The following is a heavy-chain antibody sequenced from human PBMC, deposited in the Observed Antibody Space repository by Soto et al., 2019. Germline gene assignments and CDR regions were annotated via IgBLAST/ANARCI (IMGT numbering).Heavy chain of an antibody. Sequence: GGSLRLSCAASGFTFDDYAMHWVRQAPGKGLEWVSLISWDGGSTYYADSVKGRFTISRDNSKNSLYLQMNSLRAEDTALYYCAKGEGQQLVEDYFDYWGKGTLVTVSS. CDR1: GFTFDDYA. CDR2: ISWDGGST. CDR3: AKGEGQQLVEDYFDY. J-gene: IGHJ4*02. D-gene: IGHD6-13*01. V-gene: IGHV3-43D*03.